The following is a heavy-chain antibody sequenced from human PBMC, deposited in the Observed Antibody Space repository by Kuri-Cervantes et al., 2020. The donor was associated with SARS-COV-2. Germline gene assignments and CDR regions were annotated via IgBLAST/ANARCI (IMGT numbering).Heavy chain of an antibody. Sequence: ETLSLTCAASGFTFDDYGMSWVRQAPGKGLEWVSGINWNGGSTGYADSVKGRFTISRDNAKNSLYLQMNSLRAEDTALYYCARDRSQSSENAFDIWGQGTMVTVSS. D-gene: IGHD6-25*01. CDR3: ARDRSQSSENAFDI. J-gene: IGHJ3*02. CDR2: INWNGGST. CDR1: GFTFDDYG. V-gene: IGHV3-20*04.